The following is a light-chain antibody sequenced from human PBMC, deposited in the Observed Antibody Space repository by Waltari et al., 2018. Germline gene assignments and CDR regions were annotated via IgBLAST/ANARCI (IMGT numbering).Light chain of an antibody. Sequence: AIRITQSPSSLSASTGDRVTITCRASQSISSYLAWYQQKPGKAPKVRIYAASTLQSGVPSRFSGSGSGTEFTLTIKSLQPDDFGTYFCQQFDTDVTFGQGTKVEI. CDR3: QQFDTDVT. CDR2: AAS. V-gene: IGKV1-8*01. J-gene: IGKJ2*01. CDR1: QSISSY.